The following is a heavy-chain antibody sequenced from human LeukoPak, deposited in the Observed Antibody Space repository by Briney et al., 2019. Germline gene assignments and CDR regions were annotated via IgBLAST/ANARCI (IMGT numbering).Heavy chain of an antibody. CDR2: ISYEGSKK. V-gene: IGHV3-30-3*01. Sequence: PGGSLRLSCAASGFTFSSYAMHGVRQAPGKGLEGVADISYEGSKKQYAYSVKGRFTISRDNSKNTLYLQMNSLRAEDTAVYYCARDLVAWRDIYCSGGSCYSEAFDIWGQGTMVTVSS. D-gene: IGHD2-15*01. CDR1: GFTFSSYA. CDR3: ARDLVAWRDIYCSGGSCYSEAFDI. J-gene: IGHJ3*02.